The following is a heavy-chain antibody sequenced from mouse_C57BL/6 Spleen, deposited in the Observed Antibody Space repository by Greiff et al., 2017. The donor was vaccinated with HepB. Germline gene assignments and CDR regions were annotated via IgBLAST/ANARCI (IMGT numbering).Heavy chain of an antibody. CDR2: IDPANGNT. CDR1: GFNIKNTY. Sequence: EVQLVESVAELVRPGASVKLSCTASGFNIKNTYMHWVKQRPEQGLEWIGRIDPANGNTKYAPKFQGKATITADTSSNTAYLQLSSLTSEDTAIYYCARLDYGSSYDWYFDVWGTGTTVTVSS. D-gene: IGHD1-1*01. J-gene: IGHJ1*03. V-gene: IGHV14-3*01. CDR3: ARLDYGSSYDWYFDV.